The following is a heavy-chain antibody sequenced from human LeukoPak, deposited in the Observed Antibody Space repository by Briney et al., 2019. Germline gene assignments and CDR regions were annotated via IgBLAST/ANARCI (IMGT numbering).Heavy chain of an antibody. CDR3: ARDFRTQLDGYSPPYHFDY. Sequence: GGSLRLSCAASGFTFSTHSTSWVRQSPGKGLEWVSSISSGSSHIYYADSMQGRFTISRDNAKNSLFLQMNSLRVEDTALYYRARDFRTQLDGYSPPYHFDYWGQGALVTVSS. CDR2: ISSGSSHI. CDR1: GFTFSTHS. V-gene: IGHV3-21*01. D-gene: IGHD5-24*01. J-gene: IGHJ4*02.